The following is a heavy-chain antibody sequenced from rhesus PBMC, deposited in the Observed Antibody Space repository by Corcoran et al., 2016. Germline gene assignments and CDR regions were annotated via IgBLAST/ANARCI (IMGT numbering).Heavy chain of an antibody. D-gene: IGHD3-9*01. J-gene: IGHJ2*01. CDR1: GGSISSGYA. V-gene: IGHV4-76*01. CDR3: ARDRTVGYFDL. CDR2: IYGSSGST. Sequence: QVQLQESGPGVVKPSETLSLTCAVSGGSISSGYAWRRIRPPPGQGLGWIGYIYGSSGSTNYNPALKNRVTISKDASKNQFALKLSSVTAADTAVYYCARDRTVGYFDLWGPGTPITISS.